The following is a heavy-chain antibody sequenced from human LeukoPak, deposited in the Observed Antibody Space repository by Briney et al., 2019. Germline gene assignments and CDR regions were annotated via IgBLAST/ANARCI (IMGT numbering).Heavy chain of an antibody. CDR3: GRDPNGDYVGAFEF. J-gene: IGHJ3*01. CDR2: IGGSGAYA. Sequence: GGSLRLSCVASEFTFAAYAMTWVRLTPGKGLEWVSSIGGSGAYANYADSVRGRFTISRDNSKNTRYLQMNSLRAEDTAVYYCGRDPNGDYVGAFEFWGQGTLVSVSS. D-gene: IGHD4-17*01. V-gene: IGHV3-23*01. CDR1: EFTFAAYA.